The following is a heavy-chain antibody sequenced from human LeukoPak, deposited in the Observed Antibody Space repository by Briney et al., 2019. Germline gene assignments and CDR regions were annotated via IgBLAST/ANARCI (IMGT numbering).Heavy chain of an antibody. V-gene: IGHV1-2*02. Sequence: ASVEVSCKASGSTFTGYYMHWVRQAPGQGLEWMGWIDPNSGGTNYAQKFQGRVTMTRDTSISTAYMELSRLRSDDTAVYYCARDQEWEQLPTSDASTDAFDIWGQGTMVTVSS. CDR2: IDPNSGGT. CDR1: GSTFTGYY. D-gene: IGHD1-26*01. CDR3: ARDQEWEQLPTSDASTDAFDI. J-gene: IGHJ3*02.